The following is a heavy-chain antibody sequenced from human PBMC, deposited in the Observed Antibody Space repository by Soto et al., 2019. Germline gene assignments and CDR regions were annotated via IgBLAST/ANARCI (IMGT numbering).Heavy chain of an antibody. CDR1: GGTFNRYA. Sequence: QVHLVQSGAEVKKPGSSVKVSCKASGGTFNRYAISWVRQAPGQGLEWMGGIIPIFGIGNDAQRFQGRVTITADESTGTAYMELSSLRSEDTGVYYCARSAITLFGVVSIPPHYYSEMDVWGQGTTFTVSS. V-gene: IGHV1-69*01. D-gene: IGHD3-3*01. J-gene: IGHJ6*02. CDR2: IIPIFGIG. CDR3: ARSAITLFGVVSIPPHYYSEMDV.